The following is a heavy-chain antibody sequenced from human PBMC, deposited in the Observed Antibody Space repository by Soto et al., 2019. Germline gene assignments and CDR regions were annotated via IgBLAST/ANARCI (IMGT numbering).Heavy chain of an antibody. CDR3: ATLAAYCSGGSCYSGANYFDY. Sequence: SETLSLTCTVSGGSISSYYWSWIRQPPGKGLEWIGYIYYSGSTNYNPSLKSRVNISVDTSKNQFSLKLSSVTAADTAVYYCATLAAYCSGGSCYSGANYFDYWGQGTLVTVSS. CDR2: IYYSGST. J-gene: IGHJ4*02. CDR1: GGSISSYY. D-gene: IGHD2-15*01. V-gene: IGHV4-59*08.